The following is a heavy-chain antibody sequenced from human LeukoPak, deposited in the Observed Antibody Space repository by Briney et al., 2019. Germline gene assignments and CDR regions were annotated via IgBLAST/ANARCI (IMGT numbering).Heavy chain of an antibody. CDR2: IISSSSYI. CDR3: ARDDYYGSGSYSNYYFDY. J-gene: IGHJ4*02. Sequence: GGSLRLSCAASGFTFCSYSMNWVRESPGPGLEWGSSIISSSSYIYYADSVKGRFTISRDNAKNSLYLQMNSLRAEDTAVYYCARDDYYGSGSYSNYYFDYWGQGTLVTVSS. CDR1: GFTFCSYS. V-gene: IGHV3-21*01. D-gene: IGHD3-10*01.